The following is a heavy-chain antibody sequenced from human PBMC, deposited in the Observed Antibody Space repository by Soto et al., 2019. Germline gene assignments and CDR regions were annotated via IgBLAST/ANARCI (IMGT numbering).Heavy chain of an antibody. Sequence: GASVKVSCKVSGYTLTELSMHWVRQAPGKGLEWMGGFDPEDGETIYAQKFQGRVTMTEDTSTDTAYMELSSLRSEDTAVYYCATALPLVRVRSGYFPLWGQGTLVTVSS. CDR3: ATALPLVRVRSGYFPL. CDR2: FDPEDGET. J-gene: IGHJ4*02. D-gene: IGHD3-3*01. CDR1: GYTLTELS. V-gene: IGHV1-24*01.